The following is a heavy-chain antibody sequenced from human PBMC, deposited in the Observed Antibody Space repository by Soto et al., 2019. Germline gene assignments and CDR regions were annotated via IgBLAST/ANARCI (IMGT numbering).Heavy chain of an antibody. D-gene: IGHD3-10*01. CDR2: ISGSGGST. V-gene: IGHV3-23*01. CDR3: AKDPSGGSGTQSPNNWFDP. Sequence: GSLRLSCAASGFTFSSYAMSWVRQAPGKGLEWVSAISGSGGSTYYADSVKGRFTISRDNSKNALYLQMNSLRAEDTAVYYCAKDPSGGSGTQSPNNWFDPWGQGT. J-gene: IGHJ5*02. CDR1: GFTFSSYA.